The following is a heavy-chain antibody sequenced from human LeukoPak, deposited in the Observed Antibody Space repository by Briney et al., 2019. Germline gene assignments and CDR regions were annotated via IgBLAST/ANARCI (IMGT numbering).Heavy chain of an antibody. Sequence: SQTLSLTCTVSGGSISSGGYYWSWIRQHPGKGLEWIGYIYYSGSTYYNPSLKSRVTISVDRSKNQFSLKLSSVTAADTAVYYCAREGYYYDSSGYFDYWGQGTLVAVSS. D-gene: IGHD3-22*01. CDR3: AREGYYYDSSGYFDY. CDR1: GGSISSGGYY. J-gene: IGHJ4*02. CDR2: IYYSGST. V-gene: IGHV4-31*03.